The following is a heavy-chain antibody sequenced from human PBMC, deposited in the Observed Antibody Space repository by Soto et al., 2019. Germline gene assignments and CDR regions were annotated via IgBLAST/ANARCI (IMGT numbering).Heavy chain of an antibody. Sequence: PSETLSLTCTVSGGSISTYYWSWIRQPPGKGLEWIGYINYSGRTNYNPSLKSRVTMSLDTSKNQFSLKLRSVTAADTAVFYCARYAGSSWFDHWGQGTLVTVSS. CDR1: GGSISTYY. V-gene: IGHV4-59*01. J-gene: IGHJ5*02. CDR2: INYSGRT. D-gene: IGHD6-13*01. CDR3: ARYAGSSWFDH.